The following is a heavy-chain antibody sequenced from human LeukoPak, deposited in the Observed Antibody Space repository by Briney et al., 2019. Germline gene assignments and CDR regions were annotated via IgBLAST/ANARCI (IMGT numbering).Heavy chain of an antibody. CDR1: GFTLSSYE. CDR3: TRNSGWYGLS. V-gene: IGHV3-23*01. Sequence: GGSLRLSCTVSGFTLSSYEMSWIRQASGKGLEWVSSIDYDGGSGHYADSVKGRFTISRDNSNNTLFLHLNSLRGEDTAVYYCTRNSGWYGLSWGQGTLVTVSS. CDR2: IDYDGGSG. D-gene: IGHD6-19*01. J-gene: IGHJ1*01.